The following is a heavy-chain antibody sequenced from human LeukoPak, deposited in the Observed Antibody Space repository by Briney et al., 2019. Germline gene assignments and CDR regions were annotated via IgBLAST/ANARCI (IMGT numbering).Heavy chain of an antibody. CDR2: INAGNGNT. CDR1: GYTFTSYA. CDR3: AGEDNSSGYRPFDI. Sequence: VASVKVSCKASGYTFTSYAMHWVRQAPGQRLEWMGWINAGNGNTKYSQKFQGRVTITRDTSASTAYMELSRLRSDDTAVYYCAGEDNSSGYRPFDIWGQGTMVTVPS. J-gene: IGHJ3*02. V-gene: IGHV1-3*01. D-gene: IGHD3-22*01.